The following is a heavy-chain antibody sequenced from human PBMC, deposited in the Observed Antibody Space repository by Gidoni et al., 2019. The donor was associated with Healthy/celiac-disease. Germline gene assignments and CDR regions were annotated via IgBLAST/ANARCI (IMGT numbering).Heavy chain of an antibody. J-gene: IGHJ4*02. CDR3: ARLLRKTGTPYFDY. D-gene: IGHD1-7*01. CDR2: IYYSGST. CDR1: GGSISSSSYY. V-gene: IGHV4-39*01. Sequence: QLQLQESGPGLVKPSETLSLPCTVSGGSISSSSYYWGWIRQPPGKGLEWIGSIYYSGSTYYNPSLKSRVTISVDTSKNQFSLKLSSVTAADTAVYYCARLLRKTGTPYFDYWGQGTLVTVSS.